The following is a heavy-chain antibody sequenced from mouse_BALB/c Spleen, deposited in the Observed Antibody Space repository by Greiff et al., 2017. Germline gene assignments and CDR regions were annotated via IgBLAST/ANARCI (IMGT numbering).Heavy chain of an antibody. V-gene: IGHV5-12-1*01. D-gene: IGHD3-3*01. J-gene: IGHJ4*01. CDR1: GFAFSSYD. CDR3: ARHEREAARGDY. Sequence: EVKVEESGGGLVKPGGSLKLSCAASGFAFSSYDMSWVRQTPEKRLEWVAYISSGGGSTYYPDTVKGRFTISRDNAKNTLYLQMSSLKSEDTAMYYCARHEREAARGDYWGQGTSVTVSS. CDR2: ISSGGGST.